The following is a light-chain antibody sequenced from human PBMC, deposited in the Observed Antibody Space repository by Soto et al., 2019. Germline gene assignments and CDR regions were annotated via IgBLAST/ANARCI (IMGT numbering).Light chain of an antibody. CDR1: QSVDGY. CDR2: GAS. CDR3: QQYHKWPPIT. V-gene: IGKV3-15*01. Sequence: EVVMTQSPVTLSVSPGESATLSCRSSQSVDGYLAWYQQKPGQAPRLLIYGASTRATGVTARFRGGGSGTEFTLTISSLQSEDSAVYYCQQYHKWPPITFGQGTRLENK. J-gene: IGKJ5*01.